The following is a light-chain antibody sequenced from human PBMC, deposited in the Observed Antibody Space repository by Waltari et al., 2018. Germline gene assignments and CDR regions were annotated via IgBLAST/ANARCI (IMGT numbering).Light chain of an antibody. CDR1: DSLNDNF. CDR2: AVS. CDR3: QQYATSPGT. V-gene: IGKV3-20*01. J-gene: IGKJ1*01. Sequence: EIVLTQFPGTLPLSPGERATISCRASDSLNDNFLPCYRHKPGQSPRLLIPAVSGRSPGIPDRFTSSGSGTDFTLTITSLEPEDFAVYYCQQYATSPGTFGQGTRVEI.